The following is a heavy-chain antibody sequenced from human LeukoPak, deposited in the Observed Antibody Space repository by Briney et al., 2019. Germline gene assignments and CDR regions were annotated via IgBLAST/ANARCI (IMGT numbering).Heavy chain of an antibody. Sequence: QPSETLSLTCTVSAYSISSGYYWGWIRQPPGKGLEWIGSIYHSGSTYYNPSLKSRVTISVDTSKNQFSLKLSSVTAADTAVYYCARDLTAYGSGSYDYWGQGTLVTVSS. D-gene: IGHD3-10*01. V-gene: IGHV4-38-2*02. CDR3: ARDLTAYGSGSYDY. CDR1: AYSISSGYY. J-gene: IGHJ4*02. CDR2: IYHSGST.